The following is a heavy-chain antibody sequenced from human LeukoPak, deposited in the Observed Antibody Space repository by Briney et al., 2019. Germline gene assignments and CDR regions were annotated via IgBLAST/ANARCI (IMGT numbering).Heavy chain of an antibody. V-gene: IGHV4-39*07. CDR1: GYSISSGTYY. CDR2: IYYSGST. CDR3: ARVQSRLSWFDP. Sequence: PSETLSLTCTVSGYSISSGTYYWGWIRQPPGKGLEWIGSIYYSGSTYYNPSLRSRVTISVDTSKNQFSLRLGSVTAADTAVYYCARVQSRLSWFDPWGQGTLVTVSS. J-gene: IGHJ5*02.